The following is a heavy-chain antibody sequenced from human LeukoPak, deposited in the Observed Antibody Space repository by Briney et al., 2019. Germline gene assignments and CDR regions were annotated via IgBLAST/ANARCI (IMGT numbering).Heavy chain of an antibody. CDR1: GFTFSGYW. D-gene: IGHD2-2*01. Sequence: PGGSLRLSCAASGFTFSGYWMSWVRQAPGKGLEWVSAISAGGRTTFYADSVKGRFTISRDNSKNTLYLQMNSLRAEGTAIYYCAKPICSSTTCYRFFDHWGQGTLVTVSS. V-gene: IGHV3-23*01. J-gene: IGHJ4*02. CDR3: AKPICSSTTCYRFFDH. CDR2: ISAGGRTT.